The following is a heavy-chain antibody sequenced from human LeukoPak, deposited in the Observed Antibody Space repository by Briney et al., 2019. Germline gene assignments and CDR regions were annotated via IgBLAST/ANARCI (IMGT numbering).Heavy chain of an antibody. J-gene: IGHJ3*02. CDR2: IYHSGST. Sequence: SETLSLTCTVSGGSISSGGYYWNWIRQPPGKGLEWIGYIYHSGSTYYNPSLKSRVTISVDRSKNQFSLKLSSVTAADTAVYYCARVDVAQIPKYCSGGSCHPKLPTEAFDIWGQGTMVTVSS. CDR3: ARVDVAQIPKYCSGGSCHPKLPTEAFDI. V-gene: IGHV4-30-2*01. D-gene: IGHD2-15*01. CDR1: GGSISSGGYY.